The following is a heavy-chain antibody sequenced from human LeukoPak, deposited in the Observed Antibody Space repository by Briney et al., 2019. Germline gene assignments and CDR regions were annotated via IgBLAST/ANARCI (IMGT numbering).Heavy chain of an antibody. Sequence: ASVKVSCKASGYTFTSYDINWVRQATGQGLEWMGWMNPNSGNTGYAQMFQGRVTMTRNTSISTAYMELSSLRSEDTAVYYCARGKGLGIAAAGAFDYWGQGTLVTVSS. CDR3: ARGKGLGIAAAGAFDY. V-gene: IGHV1-8*01. D-gene: IGHD6-13*01. J-gene: IGHJ4*02. CDR2: MNPNSGNT. CDR1: GYTFTSYD.